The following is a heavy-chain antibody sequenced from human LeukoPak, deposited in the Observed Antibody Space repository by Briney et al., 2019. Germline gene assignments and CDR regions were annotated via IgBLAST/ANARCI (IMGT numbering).Heavy chain of an antibody. CDR1: GFTFSGYW. J-gene: IGHJ5*02. CDR2: IKGDGSSM. Sequence: GGSLRLSCAASGFTFSGYWMHWVRQAPGKGLVWVARIKGDGSSMNYADSVKGRFTISRDNPRNTLYLQMNSLRAEDTAVYYCARSDWFDPWGQATLVTVSS. V-gene: IGHV3-74*01. CDR3: ARSDWFDP.